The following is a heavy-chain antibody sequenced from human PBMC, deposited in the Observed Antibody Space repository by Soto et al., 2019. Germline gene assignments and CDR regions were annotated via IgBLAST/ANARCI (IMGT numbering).Heavy chain of an antibody. CDR3: ASDADILTGSDAFDL. CDR1: GFTFSDYY. J-gene: IGHJ3*01. Sequence: QVQLVESGGGLVKPGGSLRLSCAASGFTFSDYYMSWIRQAPGKGLEWVSYISSSSSYTNYADSVKGRVTISRDNAKNSLYLQMNSLRAEDTAVYYCASDADILTGSDAFDLWGQGTMVTVSS. D-gene: IGHD3-9*01. V-gene: IGHV3-11*05. CDR2: ISSSSSYT.